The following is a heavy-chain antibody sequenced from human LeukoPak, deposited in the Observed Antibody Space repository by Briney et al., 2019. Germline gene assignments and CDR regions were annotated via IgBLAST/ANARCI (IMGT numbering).Heavy chain of an antibody. CDR3: ATTRSGAH. V-gene: IGHV3-7*01. J-gene: IGHJ4*02. CDR1: GFTFRSHW. Sequence: GGSLRLSCAASGFTFRSHWMSGFGQAPGKGLDWVAKIRQEGGENNYVASVKGRFNISRDNAKNALYLQMNSLRVEDTAMYYCATTRSGAHWGQGTLVTVSS. CDR2: IRQEGGEN. D-gene: IGHD3-10*01.